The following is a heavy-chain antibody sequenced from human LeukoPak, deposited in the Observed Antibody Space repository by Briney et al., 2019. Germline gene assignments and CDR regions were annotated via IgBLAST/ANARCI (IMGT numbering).Heavy chain of an antibody. CDR1: GYTFTGYY. V-gene: IGHV1-2*02. D-gene: IGHD3-10*01. CDR3: ARATIMLRGVPRGVGY. Sequence: ASVKVSCKASGYTFTGYYMHRVRQAPGQGLEWMGWINPNSGGTNYAQKLQGRVTMTRDTSISAAYMELSRLRSDETAVYYCARATIMLRGVPRGVGYWGQGTLVTVSS. CDR2: INPNSGGT. J-gene: IGHJ4*02.